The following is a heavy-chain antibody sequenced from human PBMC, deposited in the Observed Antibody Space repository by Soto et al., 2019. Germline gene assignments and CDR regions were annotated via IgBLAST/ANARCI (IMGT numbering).Heavy chain of an antibody. CDR2: IYYSGST. J-gene: IGHJ4*02. V-gene: IGHV4-39*01. CDR3: ARHQWLRRYFDY. Sequence: QLQLQESGPGLVKPSETLSLTCTVSGGSISSSSYYWGWIRQPPGKGLEWIGSIYYSGSTYYNPSLKSRVTISVDTSKNQFSLKLSSVTAADTAVYYCARHQWLRRYFDYWGQGTLVTVSS. CDR1: GGSISSSSYY. D-gene: IGHD5-12*01.